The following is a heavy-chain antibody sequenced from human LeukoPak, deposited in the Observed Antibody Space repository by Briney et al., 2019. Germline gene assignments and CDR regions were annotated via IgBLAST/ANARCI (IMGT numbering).Heavy chain of an antibody. J-gene: IGHJ4*02. CDR2: MNPNSGNT. Sequence: ASVKVSCKASGYTFTSYDINWVRQATGQGLEWMGWMNPNSGNTGYAQKFQGRVTMTRNTSISTAYMELSSLRSEDTGVYYCARGSSNDYGDSPVDYWGQGTLVTVSS. CDR3: ARGSSNDYGDSPVDY. D-gene: IGHD4-17*01. CDR1: GYTFTSYD. V-gene: IGHV1-8*01.